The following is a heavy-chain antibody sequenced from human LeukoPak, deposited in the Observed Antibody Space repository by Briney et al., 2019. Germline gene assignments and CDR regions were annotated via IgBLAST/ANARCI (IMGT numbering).Heavy chain of an antibody. V-gene: IGHV4-39*01. Sequence: SETLSLTCPVSGGSISSSSYYCGCIRPPPGKGMEWVGSIYYSGSTYYNPSLKSRVTISVDTYKNQFSLKLSSVTAADTAVYYCARQDFWSGYYFDPWGQGTLVTVSS. CDR2: IYYSGST. CDR1: GGSISSSSYY. CDR3: ARQDFWSGYYFDP. J-gene: IGHJ5*02. D-gene: IGHD3-3*01.